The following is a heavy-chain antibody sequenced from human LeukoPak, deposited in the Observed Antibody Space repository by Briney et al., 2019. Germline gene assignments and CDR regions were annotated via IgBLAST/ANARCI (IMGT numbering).Heavy chain of an antibody. Sequence: PSETLSLTXTVSGGSISSSSYYWGWIRQPPGKGLEWIGSIYYSGSTYYNPSLKSRVTISVDTSKNQFSLKLSSVTAADTAVYYCARLSGYSYGPDYWGQGTLVTVSS. CDR3: ARLSGYSYGPDY. D-gene: IGHD5-18*01. V-gene: IGHV4-39*01. CDR2: IYYSGST. CDR1: GGSISSSSYY. J-gene: IGHJ4*02.